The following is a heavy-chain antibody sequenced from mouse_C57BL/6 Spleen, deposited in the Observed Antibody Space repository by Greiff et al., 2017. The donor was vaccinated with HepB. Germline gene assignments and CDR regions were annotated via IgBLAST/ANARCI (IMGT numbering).Heavy chain of an antibody. CDR1: GYTFTSYW. D-gene: IGHD3-2*02. CDR3: ARDSSGYLAWFAD. Sequence: QVQLQQPGAELVKPGASVKLSCKASGYTFTSYWMHWVKQRPGQGLEWIGMIHPNSGSTNYNETFKSKATLTVDKSSSTAYMQLSSLTSEDSAVYYCARDSSGYLAWFADWGKGTLVTVSA. J-gene: IGHJ3*01. V-gene: IGHV1-64*01. CDR2: IHPNSGST.